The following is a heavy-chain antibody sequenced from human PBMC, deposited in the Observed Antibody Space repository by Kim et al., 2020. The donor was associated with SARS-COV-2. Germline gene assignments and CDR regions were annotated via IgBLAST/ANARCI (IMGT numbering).Heavy chain of an antibody. J-gene: IGHJ6*02. Sequence: YYADSLKGRFTISRDNAKNSLYLQMNSLRAEDTAVYYCARGGAYGDGLDVWGQGTTVTVSS. CDR3: ARGGAYGDGLDV. D-gene: IGHD2-8*01. V-gene: IGHV3-21*01.